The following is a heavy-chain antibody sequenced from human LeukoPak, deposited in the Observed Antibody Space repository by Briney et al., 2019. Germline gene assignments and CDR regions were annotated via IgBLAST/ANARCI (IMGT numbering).Heavy chain of an antibody. CDR2: IKSKRDGGTI. CDR3: TTVGSAWNFDY. V-gene: IGHV3-15*01. Sequence: PGGSLRLSCAASGFTFNNYAMTWVRQAPGKGLEWVGRIKSKRDGGTIDYAAPVKGRFTISRDDSKDTLYLQMNSLKIEDAAVYYCTTVGSAWNFDYWGQGTLVTVSS. CDR1: GFTFNNYA. J-gene: IGHJ4*02. D-gene: IGHD6-25*01.